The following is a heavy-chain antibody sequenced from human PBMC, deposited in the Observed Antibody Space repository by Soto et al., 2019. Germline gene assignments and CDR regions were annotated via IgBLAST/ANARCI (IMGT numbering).Heavy chain of an antibody. J-gene: IGHJ6*02. V-gene: IGHV5-10-1*01. CDR2: IDPSDSYT. CDR1: GYSFTSYW. D-gene: IGHD3-22*01. CDR3: ARQYYYDSSGYIYYYYYYGMDV. Sequence: GESLKISCKGSGYSFTSYWISWVRQMPGKGLEWMGRIDPSDSYTNYSPSSQGHVTISADKSISTAYLQWSSLKASDTAMYYCARQYYYDSSGYIYYYYYYGMDVWGQGTTVTVSS.